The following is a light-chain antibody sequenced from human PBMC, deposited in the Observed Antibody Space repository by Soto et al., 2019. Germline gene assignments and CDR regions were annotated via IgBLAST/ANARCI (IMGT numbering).Light chain of an antibody. CDR1: QSVSSNY. Sequence: VLTQSPGTVSLSPGEKATLSCRTSQSVSSNYLAWYQQKPGQAPRLLIYGVFNRATGIPDRLSGSGSGKDFNLTISRLEPEDVAVYFCQHYDGSPRTFGQGTRLQI. V-gene: IGKV3-20*01. CDR2: GVF. J-gene: IGKJ2*01. CDR3: QHYDGSPRT.